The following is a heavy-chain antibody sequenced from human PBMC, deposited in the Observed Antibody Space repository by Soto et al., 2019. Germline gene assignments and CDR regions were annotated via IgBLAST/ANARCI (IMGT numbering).Heavy chain of an antibody. CDR2: ISSSSSYI. Sequence: GGSLRLSCAASGFTFSSYSMNWVRKATGKGLEWVSSISSSSSYIYYADSVKGRFTISRDNAKNPLYLQMNSLRAEDTAVYYWARRIVVVPAAAPRYVFDIWGQGTMVPVSS. V-gene: IGHV3-21*01. CDR3: ARRIVVVPAAAPRYVFDI. CDR1: GFTFSSYS. J-gene: IGHJ3*02. D-gene: IGHD2-2*01.